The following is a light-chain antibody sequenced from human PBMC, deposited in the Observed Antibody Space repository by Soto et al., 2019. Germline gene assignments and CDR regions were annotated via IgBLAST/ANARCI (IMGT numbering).Light chain of an antibody. J-gene: IGKJ3*01. CDR2: DAS. CDR1: QSVSSY. CDR3: QQRSNWPPGFT. V-gene: IGKV3-11*01. Sequence: EIVLTQSPATLSLSPGERATLSCRASQSVSSYLAWYQQKPGQAPRLLIYDASNRATGIPARFSGSGSGTDFTVTISILEPEDFAVYYCQQRSNWPPGFTFGPGTKVDIK.